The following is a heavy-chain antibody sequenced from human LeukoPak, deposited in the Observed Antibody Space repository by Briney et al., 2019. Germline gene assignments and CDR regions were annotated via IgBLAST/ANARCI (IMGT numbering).Heavy chain of an antibody. CDR1: GFTFSDYA. D-gene: IGHD3-10*01. Sequence: GVSLRLSCAASGFTFSDYAMSWVRQAPGKGLEWLSYLSSSSITIYYADSVQGRFTISRDNAENSLHLQMNSLRDEDTAVYYCARYGSRRAFDIWGQGTMVTVSS. CDR2: LSSSSITI. J-gene: IGHJ3*02. V-gene: IGHV3-48*02. CDR3: ARYGSRRAFDI.